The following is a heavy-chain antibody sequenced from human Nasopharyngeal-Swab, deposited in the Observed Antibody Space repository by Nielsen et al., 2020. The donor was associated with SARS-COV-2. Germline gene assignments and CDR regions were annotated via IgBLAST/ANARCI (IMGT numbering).Heavy chain of an antibody. CDR3: ARDLRVDYGMDV. J-gene: IGHJ6*02. CDR1: GYTFTSFY. CDR2: INPSGGST. Sequence: ASVKVSCKASGYTFTSFYMHWVRQAPGQGLEWMGIINPSGGSTSYAQKFQGRVTMTRDTSTSTVYMELSSLRSEDTAVYYCARDLRVDYGMDVWGQGTTVTVSS. V-gene: IGHV1-46*01.